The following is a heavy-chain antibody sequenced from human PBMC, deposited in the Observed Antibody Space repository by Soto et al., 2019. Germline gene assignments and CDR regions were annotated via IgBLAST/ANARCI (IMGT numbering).Heavy chain of an antibody. V-gene: IGHV4-4*07. Sequence: SETLSLTCTVSGGSISSYYWSWIRQPAGKGLEWIGRIYTSGSTNYNPSLKSRVTMSVDTSKNQFSLKLSSVTAADTAVYYCARERGVYCTNGVCYGMDVWGQGTTVTVS. CDR3: ARERGVYCTNGVCYGMDV. J-gene: IGHJ6*02. D-gene: IGHD2-8*01. CDR2: IYTSGST. CDR1: GGSISSYY.